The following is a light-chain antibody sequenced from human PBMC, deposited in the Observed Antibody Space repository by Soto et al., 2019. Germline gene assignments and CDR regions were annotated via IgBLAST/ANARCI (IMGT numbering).Light chain of an antibody. CDR3: CSYVGSSTYYV. J-gene: IGLJ1*01. V-gene: IGLV2-23*02. CDR2: EVS. CDR1: SSDVGSYNL. Sequence: QSALTQPASMSGSPGQSITISCTGTSSDVGSYNLVSWYQQHPGKAPKLMIYEVSKRPSGVSNRFSGSKSGNTASLTISGLQAEDEADYYCCSYVGSSTYYVFGTGTKVTVL.